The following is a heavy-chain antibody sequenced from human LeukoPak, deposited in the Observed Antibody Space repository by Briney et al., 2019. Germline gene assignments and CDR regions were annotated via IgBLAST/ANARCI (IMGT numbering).Heavy chain of an antibody. CDR1: GGSISNFY. D-gene: IGHD3-3*01. CDR2: IYYSGST. J-gene: IGHJ4*02. V-gene: IGHV4-59*12. Sequence: SETLSLTCTVSGGSISNFYWSWIRQPPGKGLEWIGYIYYSGSTNYNPSLKSRVTISVDTSKNQFSLKLSSVTAADTAVYYCARDSENDFFFDGFNYWGQGTLVTVSS. CDR3: ARDSENDFFFDGFNY.